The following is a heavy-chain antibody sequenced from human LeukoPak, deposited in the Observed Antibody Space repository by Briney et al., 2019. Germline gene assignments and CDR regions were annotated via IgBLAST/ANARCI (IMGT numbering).Heavy chain of an antibody. CDR3: ARSGSKVMTAINF. CDR1: GGSISNYY. D-gene: IGHD2-21*02. CDR2: IYYSGST. V-gene: IGHV4-59*01. Sequence: SETLSLTCTVSGGSISNYYWSWIRQPPGKGLEWVGYIYYSGSTNYNPSLKSRVTISVDTSNNQFSLKLSSVTAADTAVYYCARSGSKVMTAINFWGQGTLVTVSS. J-gene: IGHJ4*02.